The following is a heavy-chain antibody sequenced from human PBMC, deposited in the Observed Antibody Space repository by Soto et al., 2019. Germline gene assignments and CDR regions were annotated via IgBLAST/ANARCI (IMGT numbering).Heavy chain of an antibody. Sequence: GGSLRLSCAASGFTFSSYWMHWVRQAPWKGLVWVSRINSDGSSTSYADSVKGRFTISRDNAKNTLYLQMNSLRAEDTAVYYCARDLKQQLVRGNYYYYGMDVWGQGTTVTVSS. CDR2: INSDGSST. CDR1: GFTFSSYW. J-gene: IGHJ6*02. D-gene: IGHD6-13*01. CDR3: ARDLKQQLVRGNYYYYGMDV. V-gene: IGHV3-74*01.